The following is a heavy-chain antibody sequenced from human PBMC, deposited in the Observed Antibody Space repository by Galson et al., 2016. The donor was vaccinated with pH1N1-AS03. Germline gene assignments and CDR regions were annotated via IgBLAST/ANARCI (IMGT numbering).Heavy chain of an antibody. V-gene: IGHV4-4*02. CDR2: IFPSGTT. CDR1: GASISSSHNW. CDR3: ARGYDYSAYYFRM. Sequence: SLSLTCAVSGASISSSHNWRSWVRQPPGEGLEWIGEIFPSGTTNYNPSLKSRVVISFDKSKNQFSLRLNSVTAADTAVYYCARGYDYSAYYFRMWGQGTLVTVSS. J-gene: IGHJ4*02. D-gene: IGHD3-22*01.